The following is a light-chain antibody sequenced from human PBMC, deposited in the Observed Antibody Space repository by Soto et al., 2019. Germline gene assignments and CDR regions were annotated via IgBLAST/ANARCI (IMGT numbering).Light chain of an antibody. CDR1: SGHSSYA. V-gene: IGLV4-69*01. CDR2: LNSEGSH. J-gene: IGLJ2*01. CDR3: QTWVTGSRV. Sequence: QSVLTQSPSASASLGASVKLTCTLSSGHSSYAIAWHQQQPEKGPRYLIKLNSEGSHIKGDGIPDRFSGSSSGAERYLTISSLQSEDEADYYCQTWVTGSRVFGGGTKVTVL.